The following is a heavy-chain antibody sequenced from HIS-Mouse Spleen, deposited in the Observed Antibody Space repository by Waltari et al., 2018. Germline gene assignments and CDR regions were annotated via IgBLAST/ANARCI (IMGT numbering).Heavy chain of an antibody. J-gene: IGHJ4*01. Sequence: QLQLQESGPGLVKPSETLSLTCTVSGGSISSSSYYWGWIRQPPGKGLEWIGSIYYSGSTYHNPSLKRRVTISVHPSKHQFSLKLGSVTAAYTAVYSCARDRGALRYFDWLKWGHGTLVTVSS. D-gene: IGHD3-9*01. CDR1: GGSISSSSYY. CDR2: IYYSGST. CDR3: ARDRGALRYFDWLK. V-gene: IGHV4-39*07.